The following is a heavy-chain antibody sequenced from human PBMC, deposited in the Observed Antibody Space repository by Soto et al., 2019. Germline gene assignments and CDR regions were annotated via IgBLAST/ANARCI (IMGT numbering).Heavy chain of an antibody. CDR3: ARGVHYDSSSYYYFY. D-gene: IGHD3-22*01. Sequence: SVKVSCKASGGTFSSYSIDWVRQPPGQGLEWMGGIIPIFGTANYAQKFQGRITITADESTSTAYMELRSLRSEDTAVYYCARGVHYDSSSYYYFYWGQGTLVTVSS. V-gene: IGHV1-69*13. CDR2: IIPIFGTA. CDR1: GGTFSSYS. J-gene: IGHJ4*02.